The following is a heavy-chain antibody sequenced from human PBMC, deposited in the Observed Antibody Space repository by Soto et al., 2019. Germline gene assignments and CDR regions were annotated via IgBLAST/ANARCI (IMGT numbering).Heavy chain of an antibody. Sequence: SETLSLTCSVSGGSISGYYWSWIRQPPGKGLEWIGYIYYSGSTNYNPSLKSRVTISVDTSKNQFSLKLSSVTAADTAVYYCARSLGYFDWLLPFDYWGQGTLVTVSS. CDR1: GGSISGYY. J-gene: IGHJ4*02. V-gene: IGHV4-59*01. CDR3: ARSLGYFDWLLPFDY. D-gene: IGHD3-9*01. CDR2: IYYSGST.